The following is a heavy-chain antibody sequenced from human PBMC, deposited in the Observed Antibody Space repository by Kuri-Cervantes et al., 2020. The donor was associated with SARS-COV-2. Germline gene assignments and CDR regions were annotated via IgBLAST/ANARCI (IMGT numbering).Heavy chain of an antibody. CDR1: GGSISSSSYY. J-gene: IGHJ3*02. CDR2: INHSGST. CDR3: ARQLWFFGAFDI. D-gene: IGHD3-10*01. V-gene: IGHV4-39*01. Sequence: SETLSLTCTVSGGSISSSSYYWGWIRQPPGKGLEWIGGINHSGSTNYNPSLKSRVTISVDTSKNQFSLKLSSVTAADTAVYYCARQLWFFGAFDIWGQGTMVTVSS.